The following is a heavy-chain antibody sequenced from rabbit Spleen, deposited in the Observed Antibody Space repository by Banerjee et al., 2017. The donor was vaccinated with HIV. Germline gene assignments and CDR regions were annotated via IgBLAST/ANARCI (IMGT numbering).Heavy chain of an antibody. CDR1: GFSFSSSDW. V-gene: IGHV1S45*01. D-gene: IGHD8-1*01. J-gene: IGHJ6*01. CDR3: ARDAGTSFSTYGMDL. Sequence: QDQLEESGGGLVKPEGSLTLTCKASGFSFSSSDWIFLVRQAPGKGLEWIAYIKIGDGVTGYASWAKGRFSISKNSSTTVTLQETSLTAADTATYFCARDAGTSFSTYGMDLWGQGTLVTVS. CDR2: IKIGDGVT.